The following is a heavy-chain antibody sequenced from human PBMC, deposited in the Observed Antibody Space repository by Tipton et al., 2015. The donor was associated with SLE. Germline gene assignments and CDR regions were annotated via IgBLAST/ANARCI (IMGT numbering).Heavy chain of an antibody. D-gene: IGHD5-24*01. CDR2: IYYSGST. CDR1: GGSISSYY. CDR3: ARGVEMATITFSWFDP. V-gene: IGHV4-59*08. Sequence: LRLSCTVSGGSISSYYWRWIRQPPGKGLEWIGDIYYSGSTNYNPSLKSRVPISVDTSKNQFSLKVGSVTAADTAVYYCARGVEMATITFSWFDPWGQGTLVTVSS. J-gene: IGHJ5*02.